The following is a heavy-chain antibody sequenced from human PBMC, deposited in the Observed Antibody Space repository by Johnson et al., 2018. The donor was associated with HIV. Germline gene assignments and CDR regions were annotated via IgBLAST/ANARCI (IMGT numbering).Heavy chain of an antibody. D-gene: IGHD6-13*01. CDR1: GFTFSSYA. CDR2: ISYDGSYK. J-gene: IGHJ3*02. CDR3: ARWQQLATDAFDI. Sequence: QVQLVESGGGVVQPGRSLRLSCAASGFTFSSYAMHWVRQAPGKGLEWVAVISYDGSYKYFADSVKGRLTISRDNSKNTLYLQMNNLRAEDTAVYYCARWQQLATDAFDIWGQGTMVTVSS. V-gene: IGHV3-30*04.